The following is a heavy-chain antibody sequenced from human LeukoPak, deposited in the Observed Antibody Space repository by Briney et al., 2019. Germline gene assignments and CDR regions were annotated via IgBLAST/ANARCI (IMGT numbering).Heavy chain of an antibody. J-gene: IGHJ6*02. Sequence: PSETLSLTCTVSGGSISSSSYYWGWIRQPPGKGLEWIGSIYYSGSTYYNPSLKSRVTISVDTSKNQFSLKLSSVTAADTAVYYCARGRNPMIVVVKGEGGYYYGMDVWGQGTTVTVSS. CDR2: IYYSGST. V-gene: IGHV4-39*07. CDR1: GGSISSSSYY. CDR3: ARGRNPMIVVVKGEGGYYYGMDV. D-gene: IGHD3-22*01.